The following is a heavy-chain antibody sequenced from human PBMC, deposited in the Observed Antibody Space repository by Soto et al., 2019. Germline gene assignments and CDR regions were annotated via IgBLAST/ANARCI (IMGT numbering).Heavy chain of an antibody. D-gene: IGHD6-13*01. Sequence: ASVKVSCKASGYSFTNNGISWVRQAPGQGLEWMGWISAYNGNTNYVKKFQGRVTMTTDTSTSTASMELRSLRSDDTAVYYCARVSYSGNWFVHSVAGPNWFDPWGKGTLVTVPS. CDR3: ARVSYSGNWFVHSVAGPNWFDP. J-gene: IGHJ5*02. CDR2: ISAYNGNT. V-gene: IGHV1-18*01. CDR1: GYSFTNNG.